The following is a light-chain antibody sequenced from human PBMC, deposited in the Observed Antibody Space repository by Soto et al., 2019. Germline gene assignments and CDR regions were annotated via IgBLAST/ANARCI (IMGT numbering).Light chain of an antibody. CDR2: DVS. J-gene: IGLJ1*01. Sequence: QSALTQPASVSGSPGQSITISCTGTSSDIGDYNYVSWYQQHPGKAPKLMIYDVSNWPSGISDRFSGSQSGNTASLTISRLQAEHEADYYCSSYTTTGPVFGTGTKVTVL. CDR1: SSDIGDYNY. CDR3: SSYTTTGPV. V-gene: IGLV2-14*01.